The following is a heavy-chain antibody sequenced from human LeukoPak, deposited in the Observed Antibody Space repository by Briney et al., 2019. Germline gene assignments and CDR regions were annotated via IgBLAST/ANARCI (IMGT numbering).Heavy chain of an antibody. CDR2: MNPNSGNT. Sequence: ASVKVSCKASGYTFTSYDINWVRQATGQGLEWMGWMNPNSGNTGYAQKFQGRVTMTRNTSISTAYMELSSLRSEDTAVYYCARGSMDLTVTGYYYGMDVWGQGTTVTVSS. CDR3: ARGSMDLTVTGYYYGMDV. V-gene: IGHV1-8*01. J-gene: IGHJ6*02. CDR1: GYTFTSYD. D-gene: IGHD4-11*01.